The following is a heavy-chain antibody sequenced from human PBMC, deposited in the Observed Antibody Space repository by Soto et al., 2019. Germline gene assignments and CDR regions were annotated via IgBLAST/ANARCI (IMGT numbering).Heavy chain of an antibody. CDR3: ARGPGYCSGGSCYTPFYYYYGMDV. Sequence: QVQLVQSGDEVKKPGASVKVTCKASGDTFTRHGCSWVRQAPGQGLEWMGWISAYNGDTNYAQKLQGRVTMTTDTSTSTAYMELRSLRSDDTAVYYCARGPGYCSGGSCYTPFYYYYGMDVWGQGTTVTVSS. CDR2: ISAYNGDT. V-gene: IGHV1-18*01. D-gene: IGHD2-15*01. CDR1: GDTFTRHG. J-gene: IGHJ6*02.